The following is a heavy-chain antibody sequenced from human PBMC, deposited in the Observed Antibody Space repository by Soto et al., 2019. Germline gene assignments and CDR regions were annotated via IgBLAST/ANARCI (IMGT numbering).Heavy chain of an antibody. D-gene: IGHD3-22*01. CDR2: IFHTGTT. J-gene: IGHJ3*02. V-gene: IGHV4-59*08. CDR1: GGSISNYY. Sequence: QVQLQESGPGLVKPSETLSLTCTVSGGSISNYYYSWIRQPPGKGLEWIGYIFHTGTTSYNPSLKSRVIMSLDTSQSQFSLKLNSVTAADTAVYYCTTEAYDNSGSLAFDIWGQGTLVTVSS. CDR3: TTEAYDNSGSLAFDI.